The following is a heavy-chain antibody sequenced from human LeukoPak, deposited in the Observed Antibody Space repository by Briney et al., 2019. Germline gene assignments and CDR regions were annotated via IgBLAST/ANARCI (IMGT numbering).Heavy chain of an antibody. CDR2: ISSSGSTI. CDR1: GFTFSDYY. V-gene: IGHV3-11*01. J-gene: IGHJ6*02. Sequence: GGSLRLSCAASGFTFSDYYMSWIRQAPGKGLEWVSYISSSGSTIYYADSVKGRFTISRDNAKISLYLQMNSLRAEDTAVYYCTRVDYAYGMDVWGQGTTVTVSS. CDR3: TRVDYAYGMDV.